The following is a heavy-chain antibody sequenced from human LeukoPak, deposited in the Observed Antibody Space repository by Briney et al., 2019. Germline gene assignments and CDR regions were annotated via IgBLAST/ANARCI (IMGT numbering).Heavy chain of an antibody. D-gene: IGHD3-3*01. Sequence: LGESLKISCRGSGYSFTNYWIGWVRQMPGKGLEWMGIIYPGDSDTTYSPSFQGQVTMSADKSISTAYLQWSSLKASDTAMYCCARHKSGFYDAFDIWGQGTVVTVSS. CDR2: IYPGDSDT. CDR3: ARHKSGFYDAFDI. V-gene: IGHV5-51*01. CDR1: GYSFTNYW. J-gene: IGHJ3*02.